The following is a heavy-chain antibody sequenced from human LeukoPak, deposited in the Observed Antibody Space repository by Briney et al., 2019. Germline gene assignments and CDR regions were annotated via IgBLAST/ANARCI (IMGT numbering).Heavy chain of an antibody. CDR1: GYTFTSYD. CDR3: ARDDVTGTSDY. D-gene: IGHD1-20*01. Sequence: ASVKVSCKASGYTFTSYDINWVRQATGQGLEWMGWMNPNSGGTNYAQKFQGRVTMTRDTSISTAYMELSRLRSDDTAVYYCARDDVTGTSDYWGQGTLVTVSS. J-gene: IGHJ4*02. CDR2: MNPNSGGT. V-gene: IGHV1-2*02.